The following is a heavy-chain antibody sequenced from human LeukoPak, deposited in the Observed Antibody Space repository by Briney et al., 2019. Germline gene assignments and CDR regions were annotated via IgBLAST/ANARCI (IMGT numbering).Heavy chain of an antibody. CDR3: ARAVLYCSGGSCYSGPWFDP. D-gene: IGHD2-15*01. CDR2: IYYSGST. V-gene: IGHV4-59*01. CDR1: GGSISSYY. Sequence: PSETLSLTCTVSGGSISSYYWSWIRQPPGKGLEWIGYIYYSGSTNYNPSLKSRVTISVDTSKNQSSLQLSSVTAADTAVYYCARAVLYCSGGSCYSGPWFDPWGQGTLVTVSS. J-gene: IGHJ5*02.